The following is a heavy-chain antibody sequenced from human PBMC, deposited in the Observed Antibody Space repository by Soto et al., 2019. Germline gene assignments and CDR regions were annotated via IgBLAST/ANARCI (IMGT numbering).Heavy chain of an antibody. CDR1: GFSLSTSGVA. CDR2: IYWDDDK. D-gene: IGHD2-21*01. V-gene: IGHV2-5*02. CDR3: AHMINSDSSVIHAFDL. J-gene: IGHJ3*01. Sequence: QITLKESGPTLVKPTQTLTLTCTFSGFSLSTSGVAVGWIRQPPGQAMEWLALIYWDDDKRYRPSLKSRLTTTNDPPKNQVVVTMTNMDSVYTVIYIRAHMINSDSSVIHAFDLWFEGTMVTGSS.